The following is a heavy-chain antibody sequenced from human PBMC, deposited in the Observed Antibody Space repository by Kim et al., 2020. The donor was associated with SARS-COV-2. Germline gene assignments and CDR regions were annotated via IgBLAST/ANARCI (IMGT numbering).Heavy chain of an antibody. CDR3: TRIPGTPFAFWDAFDI. V-gene: IGHV3-73*01. D-gene: IGHD1-1*01. J-gene: IGHJ3*02. CDR1: GFTFSDSP. CDR2: IRSKANSYAT. Sequence: GGSLRLSCAASGFTFSDSPMHWVRQASGKGLEWVGRIRSKANSYATAYAASVRGRFIISRDDSKNTAYLQMNSLKTEDTAVYYCTRIPGTPFAFWDAFDIWGQVTMVTVSS.